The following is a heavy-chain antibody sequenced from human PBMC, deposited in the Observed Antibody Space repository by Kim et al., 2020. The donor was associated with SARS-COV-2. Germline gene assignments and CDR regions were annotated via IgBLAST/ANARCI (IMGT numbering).Heavy chain of an antibody. Sequence: SETLSLTCTVSGGSISSYYWSWIRQPPGKGLEWIGYIYYSGSTNYNPSLKSRVTISVDTSKNQFCLKLSAVTAADTAVYYCASTLYSGYDFYYNYYMDVRGKGTTVTVSS. CDR1: GGSISSYY. V-gene: IGHV4-59*01. CDR2: IYYSGST. D-gene: IGHD5-12*01. J-gene: IGHJ6*03. CDR3: ASTLYSGYDFYYNYYMDV.